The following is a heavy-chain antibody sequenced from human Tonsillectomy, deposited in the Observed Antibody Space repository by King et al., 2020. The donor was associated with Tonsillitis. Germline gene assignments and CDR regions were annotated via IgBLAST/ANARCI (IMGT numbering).Heavy chain of an antibody. D-gene: IGHD5-18*01. CDR2: IYYSGST. Sequence: VQLQESGPGLVKPSQTLSLTCTVSGGSISSGGYYWSWIRPHPGKGLEWIEYIYYSGSTYYNPSHKSRVNISVDTSKNQFSVKMSSVTAADTAVYYCARGYSYGYIDYGGQGTRVTVSS. CDR3: ARGYSYGYIDY. CDR1: GGSISSGGYY. J-gene: IGHJ4*02. V-gene: IGHV4-31*03.